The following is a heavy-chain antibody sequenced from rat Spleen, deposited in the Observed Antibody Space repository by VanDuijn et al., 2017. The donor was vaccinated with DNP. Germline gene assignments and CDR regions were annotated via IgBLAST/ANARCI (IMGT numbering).Heavy chain of an antibody. CDR3: ARGLNYGGYIYSWYFDF. V-gene: IGHV3-1*01. CDR1: GYSITSNY. Sequence: VQMKESGPGLVKPSQSLSLTCSVTGYSITSNYWGWIRKFPGNKMEWMAYISYSGTTAYNPSLRSRISITRDTSKNQFFLQLNSVTTEDTATYYCARGLNYGGYIYSWYFDFWGPGTMVTVSS. J-gene: IGHJ1*01. CDR2: ISYSGTT. D-gene: IGHD1-11*01.